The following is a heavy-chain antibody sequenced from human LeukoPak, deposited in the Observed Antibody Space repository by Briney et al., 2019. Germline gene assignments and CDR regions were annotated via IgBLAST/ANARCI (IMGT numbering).Heavy chain of an antibody. V-gene: IGHV4-39*01. CDR2: FYYTRAT. CDR3: ARHSASGWTALNWFDP. J-gene: IGHJ5*02. Sequence: SETLSXXCTVSGASISSSRSCWAWIRQPPGRGLEWIGTFYYTRATYYNPSLKRRVNTSVDTSKNQFSLRLTSVTAADTAVYYCARHSASGWTALNWFDPWGQGILVTVSS. D-gene: IGHD6-19*01. CDR1: GASISSSRSC.